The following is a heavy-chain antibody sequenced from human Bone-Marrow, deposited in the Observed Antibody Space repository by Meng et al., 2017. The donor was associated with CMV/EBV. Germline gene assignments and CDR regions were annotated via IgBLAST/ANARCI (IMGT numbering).Heavy chain of an antibody. J-gene: IGHJ4*02. V-gene: IGHV3-7*01. CDR2: ISPDGSLK. Sequence: GESLKISCAASGLTFSDSWMSWVRHTPGKGLEWVANISPDGSLKHYVDFVKGRFIISRDNAKNSLYLQLNSLRAEDMAMYYCAKNGRTFTDCGPGTRVTGSS. CDR1: GLTFSDSW. CDR3: AKNGRTFTD. D-gene: IGHD1-1*01.